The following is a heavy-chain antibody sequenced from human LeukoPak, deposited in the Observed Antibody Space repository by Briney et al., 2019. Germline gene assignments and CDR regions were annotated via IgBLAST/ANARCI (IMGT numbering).Heavy chain of an antibody. CDR3: TPLKLWPPVPGPFDF. CDR2: FDPEGGEA. D-gene: IGHD6-19*01. J-gene: IGHJ4*02. Sequence: ASVKASCKVSGYILTEFSMHWVRQAPGKGLEWMGGFDPEGGEAIYAQKFQGRVTMTEDTSTDTAYMELSSLRDEDTAVYYCTPLKLWPPVPGPFDFWGQGTLVTVSS. CDR1: GYILTEFS. V-gene: IGHV1-24*01.